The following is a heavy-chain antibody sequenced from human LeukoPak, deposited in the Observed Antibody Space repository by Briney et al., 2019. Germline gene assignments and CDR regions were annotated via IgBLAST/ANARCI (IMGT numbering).Heavy chain of an antibody. CDR3: ALDPGGSFDS. CDR1: GYTFTSYG. D-gene: IGHD1-1*01. CDR2: FIPMFGTA. Sequence: GASVKVSCKASGYTFTSYGISWVRQAPGQGLEWMGGFIPMFGTANYAQKFQGRVTTTTDESTATAYMELSSLRSEDTAMYYCALDPGGSFDSWGQGTLVTVSS. J-gene: IGHJ4*02. V-gene: IGHV1-69*05.